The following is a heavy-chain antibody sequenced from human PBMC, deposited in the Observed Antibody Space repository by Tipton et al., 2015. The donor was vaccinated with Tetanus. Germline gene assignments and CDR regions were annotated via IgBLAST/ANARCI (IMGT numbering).Heavy chain of an antibody. J-gene: IGHJ6*02. CDR1: GGTFSSYA. CDR3: ARGHGSSWYYYYYGMDV. V-gene: IGHV1-69*01. CDR2: IIPIFGTA. Sequence: QLVQSGPEVKKPGSSVKVSCKASGGTFSSYAISWVRQAPGQGLEWMGGIIPIFGTANYAQKFQGRVTITADESTSTAYMELSSLRSEDTAVYYCARGHGSSWYYYYYGMDVWGQGTTVTVSS. D-gene: IGHD6-13*01.